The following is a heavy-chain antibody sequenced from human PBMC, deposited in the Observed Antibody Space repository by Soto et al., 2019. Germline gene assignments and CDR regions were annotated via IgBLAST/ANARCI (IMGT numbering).Heavy chain of an antibody. J-gene: IGHJ3*01. CDR3: AINSWGDHANAFDV. Sequence: QVQLVESGGGVVQPGRSLRLSCVASGFKFRNYGMHWVRQAPGKGPEWVAVIWYDGSNKKYVDSVKGRFTISRDNSKNTLYLQMSSLRSEDTAVYYCAINSWGDHANAFDVWGQGTMVIVSS. V-gene: IGHV3-33*01. D-gene: IGHD3-16*01. CDR2: IWYDGSNK. CDR1: GFKFRNYG.